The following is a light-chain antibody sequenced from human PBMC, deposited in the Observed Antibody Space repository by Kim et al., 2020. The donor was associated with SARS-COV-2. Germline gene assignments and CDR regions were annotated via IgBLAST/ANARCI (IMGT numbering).Light chain of an antibody. CDR2: GAS. V-gene: IGKV3-15*01. Sequence: EIVMTQSPATLSVSPGERATLSCRASQSVSSNLAWYQQKPGQAPRLLIHGASTRAIGIPARFSGSGSGTEFTLIISSLQSEDFALYYCQQYNKWPPWTFGQGTKVGIK. CDR1: QSVSSN. CDR3: QQYNKWPPWT. J-gene: IGKJ1*01.